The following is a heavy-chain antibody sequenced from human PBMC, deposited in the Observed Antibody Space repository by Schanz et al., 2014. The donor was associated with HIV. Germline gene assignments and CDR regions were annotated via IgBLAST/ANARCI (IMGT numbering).Heavy chain of an antibody. Sequence: QVQLVQSGAEVKKPGSSVKVSCKASGGSFSSSTISWVRQAPGQGLEWMGGIIPLFGTRNYAQMFQGRVTITADESTNTAYMELSSLRSDDTAVYYCARDSRTYYDSGTYYTAFDYWGQGTLVTVSS. V-gene: IGHV1-69*01. CDR1: GGSFSSST. D-gene: IGHD3-10*01. J-gene: IGHJ4*02. CDR3: ARDSRTYYDSGTYYTAFDY. CDR2: IIPLFGTR.